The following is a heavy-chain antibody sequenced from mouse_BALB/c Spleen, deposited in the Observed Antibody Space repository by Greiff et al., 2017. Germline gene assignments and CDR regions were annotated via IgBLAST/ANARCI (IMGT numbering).Heavy chain of an antibody. CDR3: ARRGYDYDFFAY. J-gene: IGHJ3*01. D-gene: IGHD2-4*01. Sequence: VQLQQSGAELMKPGASVKISCKATGYTFSSYWIEWVKQRPGHGLEWIGEILPGSGSTNYNEKFKGKATFTADTSSNTAYMQLSSLTSEDSAVYYCARRGYDYDFFAYWGQGTLVTVSA. CDR1: GYTFSSYW. V-gene: IGHV1-9*01. CDR2: ILPGSGST.